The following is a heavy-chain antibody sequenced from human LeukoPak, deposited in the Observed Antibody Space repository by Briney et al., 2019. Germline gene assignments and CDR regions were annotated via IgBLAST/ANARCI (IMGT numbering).Heavy chain of an antibody. CDR2: SRNRAKSYTT. CDR3: TGVSRSSWYDY. J-gene: IGHJ4*02. V-gene: IGHV3-72*01. D-gene: IGHD6-13*01. CDR1: GFTFSDHY. Sequence: GGSLRLSCAVSGFTFSDHYMDWVRQAPGKGLEWVGRSRNRAKSYTTDYAASVKGRFTISRDDSKSTLYLQMNSLETEDTAVYYCTGVSRSSWYDYWGQGTLVTVSS.